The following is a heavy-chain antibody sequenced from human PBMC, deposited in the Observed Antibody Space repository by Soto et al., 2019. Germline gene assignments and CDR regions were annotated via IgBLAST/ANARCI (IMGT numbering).Heavy chain of an antibody. CDR3: ARENSGLVRGYDY. CDR2: ISADGKTM. D-gene: IGHD6-13*01. J-gene: IGHJ4*02. V-gene: IGHV3-74*01. CDR1: GFTFSSYW. Sequence: EVHLVESGGGLVQPGGSLRLSCAASGFTFSSYWMHWVRQVPGQGLEWVSQISADGKTMYYADSVKGRFSISRDNAKNTLYLQMNSLRVEDTAVYYCARENSGLVRGYDYWGQGSLVTVSP.